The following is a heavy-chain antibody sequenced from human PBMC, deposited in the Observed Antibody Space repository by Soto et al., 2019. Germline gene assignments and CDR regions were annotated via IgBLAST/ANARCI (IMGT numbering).Heavy chain of an antibody. CDR3: ARDAYCSSTSCYPPGYYYGMDV. Sequence: GGSLRLSCAASGFTFSSYAMHWVRQAPGKGLEWVAVISYDGSNKYYADSVKGRFTISRDNSKNTLYLQMNSPRAEDTAVYYCARDAYCSSTSCYPPGYYYGMDVWGQGTTVTVSS. CDR2: ISYDGSNK. V-gene: IGHV3-30-3*01. J-gene: IGHJ6*02. D-gene: IGHD2-2*01. CDR1: GFTFSSYA.